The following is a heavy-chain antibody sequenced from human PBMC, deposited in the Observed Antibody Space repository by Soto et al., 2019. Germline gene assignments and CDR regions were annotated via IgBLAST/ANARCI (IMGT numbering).Heavy chain of an antibody. CDR3: AKASTYYYGSGSYSDWFDP. J-gene: IGHJ5*02. Sequence: EVQLLESGGGLVQPGGSLRLSCAASGFTFSSYAMSWVRQAPGNGLEWVSAISGSGGSTSYADSVKGRFTISRDKSKNTLYLQMNSLRAEDTAVYYCAKASTYYYGSGSYSDWFDPWGQGTLVTVSS. D-gene: IGHD3-10*01. CDR2: ISGSGGST. V-gene: IGHV3-23*01. CDR1: GFTFSSYA.